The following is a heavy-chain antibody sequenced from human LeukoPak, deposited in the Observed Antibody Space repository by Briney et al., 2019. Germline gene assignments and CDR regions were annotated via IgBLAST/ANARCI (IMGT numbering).Heavy chain of an antibody. Sequence: GGSLRLLRAASGFPLSHYYMSWVRQPPGKGLEWVSYISSSCRYTNYADSVKGRLHISRDNAKNSLYLQTNSLRAEDTAVYYCARFRNDYGEFHPPDFWGQGNLVTVS. V-gene: IGHV3-11*06. CDR3: ARFRNDYGEFHPPDF. J-gene: IGHJ4*02. CDR2: ISSSCRYT. D-gene: IGHD4-17*01. CDR1: GFPLSHYY.